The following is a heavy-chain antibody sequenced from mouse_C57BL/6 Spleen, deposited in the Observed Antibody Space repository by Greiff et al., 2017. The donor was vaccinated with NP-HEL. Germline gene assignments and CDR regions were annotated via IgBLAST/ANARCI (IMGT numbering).Heavy chain of an antibody. CDR1: GYTFTDYN. V-gene: IGHV1-18*01. CDR2: INPNNGGT. CDR3: ARRAYSNYFAY. D-gene: IGHD2-5*01. J-gene: IGHJ3*01. Sequence: EVQLQQSGPELVKPGASVKIPCKASGYTFTDYNMDWVKQSHGKSLEWIGDINPNNGGTIYNQKFKGKATLTVDKSSSTAYMELRSLTSEDTAVYYCARRAYSNYFAYWGQGTLVTVSA.